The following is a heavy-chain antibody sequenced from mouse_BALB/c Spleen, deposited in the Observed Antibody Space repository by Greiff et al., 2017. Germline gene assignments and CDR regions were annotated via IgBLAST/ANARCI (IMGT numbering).Heavy chain of an antibody. Sequence: EVQVVESGGDLVKPGGSLKLSCAASGFTFSSYGMSWVRQTPDKRLEWVATISSGGSYTYYPDSVKGRFTISRDNAKNTLYLQMSSLKSEDTAMYYCARQRGGYYFDYWGQGTTLTVSS. CDR2: ISSGGSYT. CDR1: GFTFSSYG. J-gene: IGHJ2*01. CDR3: ARQRGGYYFDY. V-gene: IGHV5-6*01.